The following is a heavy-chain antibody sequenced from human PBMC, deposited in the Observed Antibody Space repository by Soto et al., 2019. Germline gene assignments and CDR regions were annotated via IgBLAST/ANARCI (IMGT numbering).Heavy chain of an antibody. J-gene: IGHJ4*02. D-gene: IGHD5-12*01. CDR3: ARDAGGEGLRLFGLGYYFDY. CDR1: GFTFSSYS. V-gene: IGHV3-21*01. CDR2: ISSSSSYI. Sequence: EVQLVESGGGLVKPGGSLRLSCAASGFTFSSYSMNWVRQAPGKGLEWVSSISSSSSYIYYADSVKGRFTISRDNAKNSLYLQMNSLRAEDTAVYYCARDAGGEGLRLFGLGYYFDYWGQGTLVTVSS.